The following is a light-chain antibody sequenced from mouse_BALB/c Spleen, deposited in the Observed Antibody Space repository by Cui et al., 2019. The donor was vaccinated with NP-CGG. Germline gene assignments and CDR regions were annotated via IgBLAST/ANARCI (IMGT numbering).Light chain of an antibody. CDR1: TGAVTTSNY. V-gene: IGLV1*01. CDR3: ALWYSNHWV. J-gene: IGLJ1*01. CDR2: GTN. Sequence: QAVVTPESAPNTSPGETVTLTCRSSTGAVTTSNYANWVQEKPDHLFTGLIGGTNNRAPGVPARFSGSLIGDKAALTITGAQTEDEAIYFCALWYSNHWVFGGGTKLTVL.